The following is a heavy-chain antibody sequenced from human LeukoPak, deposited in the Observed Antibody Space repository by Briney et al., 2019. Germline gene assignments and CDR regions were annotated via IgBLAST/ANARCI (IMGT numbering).Heavy chain of an antibody. CDR1: GGSISSGGYY. D-gene: IGHD3-16*02. J-gene: IGHJ4*02. CDR3: ARGPNYVWGSYRYFDY. V-gene: IGHV4-31*03. Sequence: SETLSLTCTVSGGSISSGGYYWSWIRQHPGKGLEWIGYIYYSGSTYYNPSLKSRVTISVDTSKNQFSLKLSSVTAADTAVYYCARGPNYVWGSYRYFDYWGQGTLVTVSS. CDR2: IYYSGST.